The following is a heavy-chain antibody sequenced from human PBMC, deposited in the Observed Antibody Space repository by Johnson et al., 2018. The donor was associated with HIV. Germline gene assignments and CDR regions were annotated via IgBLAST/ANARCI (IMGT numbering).Heavy chain of an antibody. D-gene: IGHD1-26*01. Sequence: QVQLVESGGGVVRPGGSLRLSCAASGFTFSDYYMSWIRQAPGKGLAWVSYISSSGRSISYADSVQGRCTISRDNAKNSLYLQMNSLRAEDTAVYYCARGSLSGSPDIWGQGTMVTVSS. CDR2: ISSSGRSI. CDR3: ARGSLSGSPDI. J-gene: IGHJ3*02. V-gene: IGHV3-11*04. CDR1: GFTFSDYY.